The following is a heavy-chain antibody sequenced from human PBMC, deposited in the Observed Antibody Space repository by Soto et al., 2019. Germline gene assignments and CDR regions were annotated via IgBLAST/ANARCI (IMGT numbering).Heavy chain of an antibody. Sequence: SETLSLTCDVSSATLCPGGNAWAWIRQHPWKDLEWTGHTYHSGNPYYNPSLKSRVIISVERSKNQFSLKVSTVTATDTAAYSWAREAYGDYVGYFDPRGQGTLVAASS. V-gene: IGHV4-30-2*01. CDR2: TYHSGNP. D-gene: IGHD4-17*01. CDR3: AREAYGDYVGYFDP. CDR1: SATLCPGGNA. J-gene: IGHJ5*02.